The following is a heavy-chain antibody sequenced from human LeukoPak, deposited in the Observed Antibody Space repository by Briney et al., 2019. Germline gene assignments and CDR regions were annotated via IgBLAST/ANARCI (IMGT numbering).Heavy chain of an antibody. V-gene: IGHV3-23*01. CDR2: IFPSGGEI. CDR3: ATYRQVLLPFES. D-gene: IGHD2-8*02. CDR1: GFTLSSYE. Sequence: PGGSLRLSCTVSGFTLSSYEMSWIRQAPGKGLEWVSSIFPSGGEIHYADSVRGRFTISRDNSKSTLPLQMNSLRAEDTAIYYCATYRQVLLPFESWGQGTLVTVSS. J-gene: IGHJ4*02.